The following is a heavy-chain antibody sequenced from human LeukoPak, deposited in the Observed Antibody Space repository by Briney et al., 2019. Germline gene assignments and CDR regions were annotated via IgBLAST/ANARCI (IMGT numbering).Heavy chain of an antibody. Sequence: ASVKVSCKASGGTFSSYAISWVRQAPGQGLEWMGRIIPIFGTANYAQKFQGRVTITTDGSTSTAYMELSSLRSEDTAVYYCAREITYGDDPIWYYFDYWGQGTLVTVSS. CDR3: AREITYGDDPIWYYFDY. J-gene: IGHJ4*02. D-gene: IGHD4-17*01. V-gene: IGHV1-69*05. CDR1: GGTFSSYA. CDR2: IIPIFGTA.